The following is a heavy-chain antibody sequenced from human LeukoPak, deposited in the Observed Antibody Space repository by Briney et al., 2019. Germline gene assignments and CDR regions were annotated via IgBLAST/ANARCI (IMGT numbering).Heavy chain of an antibody. J-gene: IGHJ4*02. V-gene: IGHV3-64*04. Sequence: GGSLRLSCSASGFTFSSFAMHWVRQAPGKGLEYVAAISRNGGSTYYADSVKGRFTISRDNSKNTLYLQMNSLRAEDTAVYYCAKGRYYYDSSGYQPDYWGQGTLVTVSS. D-gene: IGHD3-22*01. CDR2: ISRNGGST. CDR3: AKGRYYYDSSGYQPDY. CDR1: GFTFSSFA.